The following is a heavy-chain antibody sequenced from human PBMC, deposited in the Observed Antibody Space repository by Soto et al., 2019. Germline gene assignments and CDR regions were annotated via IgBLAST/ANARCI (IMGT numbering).Heavy chain of an antibody. CDR1: GFSLSTSGVG. V-gene: IGHV2-5*02. D-gene: IGHD5-12*01. J-gene: IGHJ4*02. CDR3: AHGPGSSGYVDRGDYFAY. Sequence: QITLKESGPTLVKPTQTLTLTCTFSGFSLSTSGVGVGWIRQPPGKALEWLALIYWDDDKRYSPSLKSRRTTTKDTSNTQGVIRMPNMAPLATATYYCAHGPGSSGYVDRGDYFAYWGQGTLVTVSS. CDR2: IYWDDDK.